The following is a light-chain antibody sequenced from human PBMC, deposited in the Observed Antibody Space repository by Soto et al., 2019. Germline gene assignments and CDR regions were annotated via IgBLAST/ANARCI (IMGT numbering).Light chain of an antibody. Sequence: SYELTQPPSVSVAPGKTASITCGGTNIGRKSVHWYQQKPGQAPVLVIYYDSDRPSGIPERFSGSNSGNTATLTISRVEAGDEADYYCQVWDSSSDDVVFGGGTKLTVL. J-gene: IGLJ2*01. V-gene: IGLV3-21*04. CDR3: QVWDSSSDDVV. CDR2: YDS. CDR1: NIGRKS.